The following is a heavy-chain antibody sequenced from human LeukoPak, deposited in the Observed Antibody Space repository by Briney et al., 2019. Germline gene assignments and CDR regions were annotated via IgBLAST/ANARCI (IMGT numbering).Heavy chain of an antibody. D-gene: IGHD5-24*01. CDR2: IYYSGST. CDR3: AREGAVEMATL. J-gene: IGHJ4*02. CDR1: GGSISSYY. V-gene: IGHV4-59*01. Sequence: PSETLSLTCTVSGGSISSYYWSWIRQPLGKGLEWIGYIYYSGSTNYNPSLKSRVTISVDTSKNQFSLKLSSVTAADTAVYYCAREGAVEMATLWGQGTLVTVSS.